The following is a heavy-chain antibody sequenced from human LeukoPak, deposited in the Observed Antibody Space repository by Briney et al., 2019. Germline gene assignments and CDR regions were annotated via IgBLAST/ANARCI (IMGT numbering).Heavy chain of an antibody. CDR1: GGSFSGYY. V-gene: IGHV4-34*01. D-gene: IGHD5-18*01. J-gene: IGHJ4*02. Sequence: PSETQSLTCAVYGGSFSGYYWSWIRQPPGKGLEWIGEINHSGSTNYNPSLKSRVTISVDTSKNQFSLKLSSVTAADTAVYYCAVAGYGRRFDHWGQGTLVSVSS. CDR3: AVAGYGRRFDH. CDR2: INHSGST.